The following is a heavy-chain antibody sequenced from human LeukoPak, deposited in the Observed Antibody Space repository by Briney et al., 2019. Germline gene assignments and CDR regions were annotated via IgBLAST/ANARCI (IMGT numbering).Heavy chain of an antibody. CDR3: ITFASAAIGC. Sequence: GRSLRLSCAASGFTFRTAWMSWVRQAPGMGLEWVGRITDGGTTDYAAPVKGRFTISRDDSKNTLYLQMNSLKTDDTGVYYCITFASAAIGCWGQGTLVTVSS. CDR2: ITDGGTT. V-gene: IGHV3-15*01. D-gene: IGHD2-2*02. J-gene: IGHJ4*02. CDR1: GFTFRTAW.